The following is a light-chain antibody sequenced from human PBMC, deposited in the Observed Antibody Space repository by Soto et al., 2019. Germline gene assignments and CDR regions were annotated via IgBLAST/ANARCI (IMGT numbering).Light chain of an antibody. J-gene: IGKJ4*01. CDR3: QQRSKWPLT. Sequence: EIVLSQPQAPRSLPPGERAPLSCRASQGVGDYLAWYQQKPGQAPRLLIYETSNRATGIPARFSGSGSGTDFTLIVSSLEPEDFAVYYCQQRSKWPLTFGGGTKVDIK. V-gene: IGKV3-11*01. CDR2: ETS. CDR1: QGVGDY.